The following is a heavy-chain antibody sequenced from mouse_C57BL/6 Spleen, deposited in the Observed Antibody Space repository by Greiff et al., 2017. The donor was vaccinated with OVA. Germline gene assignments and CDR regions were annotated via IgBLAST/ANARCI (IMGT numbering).Heavy chain of an antibody. CDR2: IYPGDGDT. Sequence: QVHVKQSGPELVKPGASVKISCTASGYAFSSSWMNWVKQRPGKGLEWIGRIYPGDGDTNYNGKFKGKATLTADKSSSTAYMQLSSLTSEDAAVYCCARSDGSYEADWGQGTLVTVSA. V-gene: IGHV1-82*01. D-gene: IGHD1-1*02. CDR1: GYAFSSSW. J-gene: IGHJ3*01. CDR3: ARSDGSYEAD.